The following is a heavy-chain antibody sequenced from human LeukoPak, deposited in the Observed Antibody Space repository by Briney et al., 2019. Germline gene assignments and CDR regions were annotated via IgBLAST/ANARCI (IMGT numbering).Heavy chain of an antibody. J-gene: IGHJ3*02. V-gene: IGHV3-74*01. CDR2: INSDGSSP. D-gene: IGHD6-6*01. CDR3: ARGVEYSSPHDAFDI. Sequence: RGSLRLSCAASGFTFSSYWMHWVRQAPGKGLVWVSRINSDGSSPSYADSVKGRFTIARDNAKNTLYLQMNSLRAEDTAVYYCARGVEYSSPHDAFDIWGQGTMVTVSS. CDR1: GFTFSSYW.